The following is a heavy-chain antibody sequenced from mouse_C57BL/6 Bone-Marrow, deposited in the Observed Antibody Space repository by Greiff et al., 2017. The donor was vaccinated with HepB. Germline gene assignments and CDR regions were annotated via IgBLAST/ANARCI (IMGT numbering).Heavy chain of an antibody. D-gene: IGHD4-1*01. J-gene: IGHJ1*03. CDR2: IHPSDSDT. CDR3: ASLGRCWYFDV. CDR1: GYTFTSYW. Sequence: QVQLQQPGAELVKPGASVKVSCKASGYTFTSYWMHWVKQRPGQGLEWIGRIHPSDSDTNYNQKFKGKATLTVDKSSSTAYMQLSRLTSEDSAVYYCASLGRCWYFDVWGTGTTVTVSS. V-gene: IGHV1-74*01.